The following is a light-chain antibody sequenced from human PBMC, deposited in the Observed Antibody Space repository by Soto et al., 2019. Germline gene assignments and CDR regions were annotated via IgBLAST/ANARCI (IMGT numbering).Light chain of an antibody. V-gene: IGLV3-1*01. CDR2: QDN. Sequence: SYELTQPPSVSVSPGQTASITCSGDKLGDKYACWYQQKPGQSPVLVIYQDNKRPSGIPERFSGSNSGNTATLTISGTQAMDEAHYYCQAWDSSIHYVFGTGTKLTVL. CDR3: QAWDSSIHYV. J-gene: IGLJ1*01. CDR1: KLGDKY.